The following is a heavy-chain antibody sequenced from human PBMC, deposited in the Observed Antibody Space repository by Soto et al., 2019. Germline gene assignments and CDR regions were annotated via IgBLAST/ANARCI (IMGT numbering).Heavy chain of an antibody. CDR1: GFTFSDYY. CDR2: ISSSGNII. CDR3: ARDLGYYSSDGYFDY. V-gene: IGHV3-11*01. D-gene: IGHD3-22*01. Sequence: PGGSLRLSCAVSGFTFSDYYMSWIRQAPAKGLEWVSYISSSGNIIYYPDSVKGRFTISRANAKNSLYLQMNSLSAEDTAVSYCARDLGYYSSDGYFDYWGPGALVTISS. J-gene: IGHJ4*02.